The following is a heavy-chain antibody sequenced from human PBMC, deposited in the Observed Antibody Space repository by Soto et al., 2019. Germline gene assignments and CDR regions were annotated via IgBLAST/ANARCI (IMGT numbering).Heavy chain of an antibody. CDR1: GFTFSSYA. D-gene: IGHD1-1*01. CDR3: AKVHWNYDYYGMDV. CDR2: ISGSGGST. Sequence: GGSLRLSCAASGFTFSSYAMSWVRQAPGKGLEWVSAISGSGGSTYYADSVKGRFTISRDNSKNTLYLQMNSLRAEDTAVYYCAKVHWNYDYYGMDVWGQGTTVTVSS. J-gene: IGHJ6*02. V-gene: IGHV3-23*01.